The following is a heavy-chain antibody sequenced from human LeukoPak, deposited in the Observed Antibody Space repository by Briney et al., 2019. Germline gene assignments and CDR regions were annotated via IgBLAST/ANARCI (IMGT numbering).Heavy chain of an antibody. CDR3: AKDLRIGYRTAMDV. CDR1: GFTFSSYA. J-gene: IGHJ6*02. CDR2: IRGSDGNT. Sequence: GGSLRLSCAASGFTFSSYAMSWVRQAPGKGLEWVSAIRGSDGNTYHADSVKGRFTISRDNSKNTLYLQMNSLRAEDTAVYSCAKDLRIGYRTAMDVWGQGTTVTVSS. V-gene: IGHV3-23*01. D-gene: IGHD1-14*01.